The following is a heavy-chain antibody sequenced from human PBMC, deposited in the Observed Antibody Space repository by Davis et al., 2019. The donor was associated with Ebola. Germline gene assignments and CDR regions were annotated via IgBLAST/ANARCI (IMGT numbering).Heavy chain of an antibody. V-gene: IGHV3-7*03. CDR3: GRYQLLYGYYYYGMDV. Sequence: PGGSLRLSCAASGFTFSSYWMSRVRQAPGKGLEWVANIKQDGSEKYYVDSVKGRFTISRDNAKNSLYLQMNSLRAEDTAVYYCGRYQLLYGYYYYGMDVWGQGTTVTVSS. D-gene: IGHD2-2*02. CDR1: GFTFSSYW. CDR2: IKQDGSEK. J-gene: IGHJ6*02.